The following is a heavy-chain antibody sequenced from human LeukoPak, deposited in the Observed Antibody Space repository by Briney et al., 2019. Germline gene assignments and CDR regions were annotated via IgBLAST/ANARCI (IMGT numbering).Heavy chain of an antibody. CDR3: AVDLSGSEDY. CDR2: ISTDGSTT. J-gene: IGHJ4*02. D-gene: IGHD3-10*01. Sequence: GGALRLSCEASGFAFSSYCMHWVRQAPGKGLVWVSRISTDGSTTTSADSVKGRFTISRDNAKNTAYLQMNSLRTEDTAIYYCAVDLSGSEDYWGQGTLVTVSS. V-gene: IGHV3-74*01. CDR1: GFAFSSYC.